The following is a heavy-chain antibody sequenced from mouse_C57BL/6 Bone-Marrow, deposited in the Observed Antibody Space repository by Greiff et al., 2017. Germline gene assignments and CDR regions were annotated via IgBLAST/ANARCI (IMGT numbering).Heavy chain of an antibody. J-gene: IGHJ1*03. CDR2: IDPSDSYT. V-gene: IGHV1-59*01. D-gene: IGHD2-14*01. CDR1: GYTFTSYW. CDR3: ARPRYRAWDFDV. Sequence: VQLQQPGAELVRPGTSVKLSCKASGYTFTSYWMHWVKQRPGQGLEWLGVIDPSDSYTNYNQKFKGKATLTVDTSSSTAYMQLSSLPSEDSAVYYCARPRYRAWDFDVWVTGTTVTVSS.